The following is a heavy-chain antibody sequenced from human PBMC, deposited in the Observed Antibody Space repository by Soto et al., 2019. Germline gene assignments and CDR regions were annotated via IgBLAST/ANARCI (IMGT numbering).Heavy chain of an antibody. CDR2: INSDGSST. Sequence: PGGSLRLSCAASGFTFSSYWMHWVRQAPGKGLAWVSRINSDGSSTSYADSVKGRFTISRDNAKNTLYLQMNSLRAEDTAVYYCARDKNGFYYYYYMDVWGKGTTVTVSS. CDR1: GFTFSSYW. D-gene: IGHD1-1*01. CDR3: ARDKNGFYYYYYMDV. J-gene: IGHJ6*03. V-gene: IGHV3-74*01.